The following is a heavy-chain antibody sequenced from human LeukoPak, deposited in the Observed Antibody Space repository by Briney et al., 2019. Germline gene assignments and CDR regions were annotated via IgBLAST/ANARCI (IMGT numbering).Heavy chain of an antibody. Sequence: PGGSLRLSCAASGFSVSSNYMNWVRQAPGKGLEWVSIIYSGGNTYYADSVKGRFSISRDNSKNTLHLQMSSLRAEDTAVYYCVPEGFDIWGQGTMVTVSS. J-gene: IGHJ3*02. CDR2: IYSGGNT. CDR3: VPEGFDI. V-gene: IGHV3-53*01. CDR1: GFSVSSNY.